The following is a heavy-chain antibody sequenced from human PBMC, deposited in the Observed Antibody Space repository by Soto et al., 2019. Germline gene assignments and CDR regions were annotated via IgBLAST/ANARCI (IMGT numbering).Heavy chain of an antibody. J-gene: IGHJ4*02. D-gene: IGHD5-12*01. Sequence: QVQLVQSGAEVKKPGSSVKVSCKASGGTFSSYAISWVRQAPGQGLEWMGGIIPIFGTANYAQKFQGRVTITADESTSTADMELSSLRSEDTAVYYCARVGIVATSYTLDYWGQGTLVTVSS. CDR2: IIPIFGTA. CDR3: ARVGIVATSYTLDY. V-gene: IGHV1-69*12. CDR1: GGTFSSYA.